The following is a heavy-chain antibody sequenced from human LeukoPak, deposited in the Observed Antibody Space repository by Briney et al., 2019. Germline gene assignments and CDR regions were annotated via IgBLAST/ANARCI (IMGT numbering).Heavy chain of an antibody. CDR3: ARVRSYDFWSGYYDAFDI. CDR2: IYYSGST. J-gene: IGHJ3*02. D-gene: IGHD3-3*01. V-gene: IGHV4-59*08. CDR1: GGSISCYY. Sequence: PSETLSLTCTVSGGSISCYYWSWIRQPPGKGLEWIGYIYYSGSTNYNPSLKSRVTISVDTSKNQFSLKLSSVTAADTAVYYCARVRSYDFWSGYYDAFDIWGQGTMVTVSS.